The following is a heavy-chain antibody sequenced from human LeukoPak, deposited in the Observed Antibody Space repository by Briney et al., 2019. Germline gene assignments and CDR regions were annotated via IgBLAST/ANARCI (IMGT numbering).Heavy chain of an antibody. V-gene: IGHV4-30-2*01. CDR2: IYHSGST. Sequence: SETLSLTCAVSGGSISSGGYSWSWIRQPPGKGLAWIGYIYHSGSTYYNPSLKSRVTISVDRSKNQFSLKLSSVTAADTAVYYCARGRGYSYPGELDYWGQGTLVTVSS. CDR1: GGSISSGGYS. CDR3: ARGRGYSYPGELDY. J-gene: IGHJ4*02. D-gene: IGHD5-18*01.